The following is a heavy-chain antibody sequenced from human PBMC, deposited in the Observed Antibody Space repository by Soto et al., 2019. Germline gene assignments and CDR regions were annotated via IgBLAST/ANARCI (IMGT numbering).Heavy chain of an antibody. J-gene: IGHJ6*02. D-gene: IGHD3-3*01. CDR2: ISNGGDYT. V-gene: IGHV3-23*01. CDR1: GFNFSVDA. CDR3: ARGLRLGDL. Sequence: EVQLLESGGGLVQPGGSLRLSCVGSGFNFSVDAKSWVRQAPGKGLEWVSGISNGGDYTYYADSVKGRFTISRDNSKDTLYLHMNSLRVEDTAIYYCARGLRLGDLWGQGTTVTVSS.